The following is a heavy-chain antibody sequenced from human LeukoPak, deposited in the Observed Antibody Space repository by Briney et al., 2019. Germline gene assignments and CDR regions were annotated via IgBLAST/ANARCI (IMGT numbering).Heavy chain of an antibody. CDR1: GFTLSSYW. CDR2: IKQDGSEK. J-gene: IGHJ4*02. CDR3: ARDEYAVPGGDY. V-gene: IGHV3-7*01. D-gene: IGHD3-16*01. Sequence: GGSLRLFCAASGFTLSSYWMSWVRQAPGKGLEWVANIKQDGSEKHYADSVKGRFTISRDNAKNSLYMQMNSLRAEDTAVYYCARDEYAVPGGDYWGQGTLVTVSS.